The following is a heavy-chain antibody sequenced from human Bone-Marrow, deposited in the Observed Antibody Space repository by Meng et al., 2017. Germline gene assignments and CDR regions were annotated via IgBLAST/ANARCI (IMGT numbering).Heavy chain of an antibody. D-gene: IGHD3-3*01. V-gene: IGHV4-39*01. CDR3: ARQGFLEWLLYRGNWFDP. CDR2: IYYSGST. CDR1: GGSISSSSYY. J-gene: IGHJ5*02. Sequence: QLQLQESGPGLVKPSEILSLTCTVSGGSISSSSYYWGWIRQPPGKGLEWIGSIYYSGSTYYNPSLKSRVTISVDTSKNQFSLKLSSVTAEDTAVYYCARQGFLEWLLYRGNWFDPWGQGTLVTVSS.